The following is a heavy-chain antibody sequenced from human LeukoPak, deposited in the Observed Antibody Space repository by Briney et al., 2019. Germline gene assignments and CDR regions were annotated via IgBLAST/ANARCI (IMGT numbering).Heavy chain of an antibody. CDR3: ARHRLEGDTFDI. J-gene: IGHJ3*02. V-gene: IGHV4-39*01. D-gene: IGHD3-3*01. CDR1: GGSINSGDHY. CDR2: KYYSGDT. Sequence: SETLSLTCTVSGGSINSGDHYWAWIRQPPGKGLEWIGSKYYSGDTYYSPSLKSRVTISVDTSRNKFALKLNSVTAADTAVYFCARHRLEGDTFDIWGQGTKVTVSS.